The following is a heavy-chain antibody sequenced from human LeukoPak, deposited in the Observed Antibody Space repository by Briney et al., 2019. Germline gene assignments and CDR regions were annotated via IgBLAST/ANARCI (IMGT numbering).Heavy chain of an antibody. CDR2: MNPNSGNT. CDR3: ARGRSNAGRPLDY. CDR1: GYTFTSYD. J-gene: IGHJ4*02. Sequence: ASVKVSCKASGYTFTSYDINWVRQATGQGLEWMGWMNPNSGNTGYAQKFQGRVTITRNTSISTAYMELSSLRSEYTAVYYCARGRSNAGRPLDYWGQGTLVTVSS. V-gene: IGHV1-8*03.